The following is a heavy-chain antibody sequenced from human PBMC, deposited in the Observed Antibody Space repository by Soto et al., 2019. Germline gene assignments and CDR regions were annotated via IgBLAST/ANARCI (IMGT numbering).Heavy chain of an antibody. Sequence: SETLSLTCAVYGGSFSDHYWSWIRQPPGKGLEWIGEINHSGSTNYNPSLKSRVTISVDTSKNQFSLTLSSVTAADTAVYYCARVEVRSYCYYGMDVWGQGTTVTVSS. CDR2: INHSGST. V-gene: IGHV4-34*01. J-gene: IGHJ6*02. CDR3: ARVEVRSYCYYGMDV. D-gene: IGHD1-1*01. CDR1: GGSFSDHY.